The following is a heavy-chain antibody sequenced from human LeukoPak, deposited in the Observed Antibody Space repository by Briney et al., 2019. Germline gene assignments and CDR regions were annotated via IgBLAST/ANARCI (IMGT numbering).Heavy chain of an antibody. CDR2: ISAYNGNT. J-gene: IGHJ3*02. CDR1: GYTFTGYY. V-gene: IGHV1-18*04. D-gene: IGHD6-13*01. CDR3: ARGSGGSSSWYLNDAFDI. Sequence: ASVKVSCKASGYTFTGYYMHWVRQAPGQGLEWMGWISAYNGNTNYAQKLQGRVTMTTDTSTSTAYMELRSLRSDDTAVYYCARGSGGSSSWYLNDAFDIWGQGTMVTVSS.